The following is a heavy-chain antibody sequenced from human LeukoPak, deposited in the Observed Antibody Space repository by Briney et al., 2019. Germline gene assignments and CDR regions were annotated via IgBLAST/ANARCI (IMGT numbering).Heavy chain of an antibody. V-gene: IGHV3-7*01. CDR3: ARDIVQNWFDP. D-gene: IGHD3-16*02. CDR1: EFTFSSYW. Sequence: GSLRLSCAASEFTFSSYWMSWVRQAPGKGLEWVANIKQDGSEKYYVDSVKGRFTISGDNAKNSLYLQMNSLRAEDTAVYYCARDIVQNWFDPWGQGTLSPSPQ. CDR2: IKQDGSEK. J-gene: IGHJ5*02.